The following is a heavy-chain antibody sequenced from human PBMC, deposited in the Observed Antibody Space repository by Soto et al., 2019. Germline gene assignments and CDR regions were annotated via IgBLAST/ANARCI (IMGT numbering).Heavy chain of an antibody. J-gene: IGHJ4*02. D-gene: IGHD3-22*01. CDR3: ARAYDTSGYPYFDY. CDR1: GFTLSRYG. CDR2: IWFDGSNK. V-gene: IGHV3-33*01. Sequence: GGSLRLSCAASGFTLSRYGMHWVRQAPGKGLEWVAVIWFDGSNKNYADSVKGRFTVSKDNSKNTLYLQMDGLGAEDTAVYYCARAYDTSGYPYFDYWGQGTLVTVSS.